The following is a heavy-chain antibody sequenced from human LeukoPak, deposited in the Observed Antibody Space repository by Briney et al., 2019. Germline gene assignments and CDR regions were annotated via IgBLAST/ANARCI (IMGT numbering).Heavy chain of an antibody. Sequence: ASVKVSCTASGYTFTIYGISWVRQAPGQGLEWMGWISGYNGNTNYAQKFQGKVTMTTVTSTNTAYMELRSLRSDDTAVYYCTREATGYSWFDPWGQGTLVTVSS. CDR3: TREATGYSWFDP. CDR2: ISGYNGNT. D-gene: IGHD3-9*01. CDR1: GYTFTIYG. V-gene: IGHV1-18*01. J-gene: IGHJ5*02.